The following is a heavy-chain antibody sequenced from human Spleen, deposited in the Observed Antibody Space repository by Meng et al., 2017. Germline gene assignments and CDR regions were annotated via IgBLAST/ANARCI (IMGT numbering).Heavy chain of an antibody. CDR2: ISNGAVDT. CDR3: AKGFYAYVWGSYRLAAFDY. V-gene: IGHV3-23*01. D-gene: IGHD3-16*02. CDR1: GFTFSSNV. J-gene: IGHJ4*02. Sequence: GESLKISCAASGFTFSSNVMSWVRQAPGKGLEWVSGISNGAVDTYYADSVKGRFTISRDNSKNTLSLQMNSLRAEDTAVYSCAKGFYAYVWGSYRLAAFDYWGQGTLVTVSS.